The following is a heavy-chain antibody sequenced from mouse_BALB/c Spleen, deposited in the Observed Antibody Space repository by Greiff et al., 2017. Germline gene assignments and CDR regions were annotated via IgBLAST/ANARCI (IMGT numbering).Heavy chain of an antibody. D-gene: IGHD4-1*01. CDR1: GYTFTDYA. J-gene: IGHJ3*01. CDR3: ARSTVGSFAWFAY. Sequence: VQLQQSGAELVRPGVSVKISCKGSGYTFTDYAMHWVKQSHAKSLEWIGVISTYYGDASYNQKFKGKATMTVDKSSSTAYMELARLTSEDSAIYYSARSTVGSFAWFAYWGKRTLVTGSA. V-gene: IGHV1S137*01. CDR2: ISTYYGDA.